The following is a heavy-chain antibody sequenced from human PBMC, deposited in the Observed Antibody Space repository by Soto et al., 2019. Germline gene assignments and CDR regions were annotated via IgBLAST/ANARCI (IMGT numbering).Heavy chain of an antibody. CDR1: GGSISSGGYY. CDR2: IYYSGST. V-gene: IGHV4-31*03. CDR3: ARRITMVRGVGENWFDP. J-gene: IGHJ5*02. Sequence: SATLSLTCTFSGGSISSGGYYWSWIRQHPGKGLEWIGYIYYSGSTYYNPSLKSRVTISVDTSKNQFSLKLSSVTAADTAVYYCARRITMVRGVGENWFDPWGQGTLVTVSS. D-gene: IGHD3-10*01.